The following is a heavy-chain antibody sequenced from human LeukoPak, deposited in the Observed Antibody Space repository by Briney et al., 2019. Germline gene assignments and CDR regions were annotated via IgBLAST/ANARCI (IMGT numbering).Heavy chain of an antibody. CDR2: IIPFFGRA. CDR1: GGTFSSYG. V-gene: IGHV1-69*13. Sequence: ASVKVSCKASGGTFSSYGISWVRQAPGQGLEWMGGIIPFFGRADYAQKFQGRVTITADESTSTAYMELSSLRSEDTAVYYCARDLAYITPRYNAFDIWGQGTMVTVSS. D-gene: IGHD4-23*01. CDR3: ARDLAYITPRYNAFDI. J-gene: IGHJ3*02.